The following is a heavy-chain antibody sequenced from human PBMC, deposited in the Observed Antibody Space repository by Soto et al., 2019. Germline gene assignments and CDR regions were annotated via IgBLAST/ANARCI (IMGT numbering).Heavy chain of an antibody. CDR3: ARVAYYYDSSGYFY. D-gene: IGHD3-22*01. CDR1: GFTFSSYS. V-gene: IGHV3-48*01. J-gene: IGHJ4*02. Sequence: GGSLRLSCAASGFTFSSYSMHWVRQAPGKGLEWVSYISPGSSSIYYADSVKGRFTISRDNAKNSLYLQMNSLRAEDTAVYYCARVAYYYDSSGYFYWGQGTLVTVSS. CDR2: ISPGSSSI.